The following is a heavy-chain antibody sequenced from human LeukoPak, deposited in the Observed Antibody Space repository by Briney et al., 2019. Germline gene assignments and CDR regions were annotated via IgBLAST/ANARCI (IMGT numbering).Heavy chain of an antibody. V-gene: IGHV1-69*06. CDR2: IIPIFGTA. J-gene: IGHJ4*02. CDR1: GGTFSSYA. D-gene: IGHD6-6*01. Sequence: SVKVSCKASGGTFSSYAISWVRQAPGQGLEWMGRIIPIFGTANYAQKFQGRVTITADKSTSTAYMELSSLRSEDTAVYYCARVKGSASSPIDYWGQGTLVTVSS. CDR3: ARVKGSASSPIDY.